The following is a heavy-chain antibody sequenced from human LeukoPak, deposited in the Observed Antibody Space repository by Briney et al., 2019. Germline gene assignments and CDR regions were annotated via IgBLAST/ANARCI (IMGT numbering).Heavy chain of an antibody. CDR2: INPNSGGT. J-gene: IGHJ4*02. CDR3: AKMDSSGWGGFDY. V-gene: IGHV1-2*02. Sequence: ASVKVSCKASGYTFTGYYMHWVRQAPGQGLEWMGWINPNSGGTNYAQKFQGRVTMTRDTSISTAYMELSRLRSDDTAVYYCAKMDSSGWGGFDYWGQGTLVTVSS. CDR1: GYTFTGYY. D-gene: IGHD6-25*01.